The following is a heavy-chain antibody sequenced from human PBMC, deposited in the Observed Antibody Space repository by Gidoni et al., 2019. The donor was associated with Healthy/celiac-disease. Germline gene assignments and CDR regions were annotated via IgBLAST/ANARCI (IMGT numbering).Heavy chain of an antibody. CDR2: INHSGST. J-gene: IGHJ4*02. CDR3: ARGTEWEPERLDY. V-gene: IGHV4-34*01. D-gene: IGHD1-26*01. Sequence: QVQLQQWGAGLLRPSETLSLTCAVYGGSFSGSYWSWIRQPPGKGLEWIGEINHSGSTNYNPSLKSRVTISVDTSKNQFSLKLSSVTAADTAVYYCARGTEWEPERLDYWGQGTLVTVSS. CDR1: GGSFSGSY.